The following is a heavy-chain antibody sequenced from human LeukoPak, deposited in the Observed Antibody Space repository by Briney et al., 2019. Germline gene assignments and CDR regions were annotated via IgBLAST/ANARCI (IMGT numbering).Heavy chain of an antibody. D-gene: IGHD5-18*01. CDR3: ARGSGYSYGNVDY. J-gene: IGHJ4*02. Sequence: SETLSLTCTVSGGSISSSSYYWGWIRQPPGKGLGWIGSIYYSGSTYYNPSLKSRVTISVDTSKNQFSLKLSSVTAADTAVYYCARGSGYSYGNVDYWGQGTLVTVSS. V-gene: IGHV4-39*07. CDR2: IYYSGST. CDR1: GGSISSSSYY.